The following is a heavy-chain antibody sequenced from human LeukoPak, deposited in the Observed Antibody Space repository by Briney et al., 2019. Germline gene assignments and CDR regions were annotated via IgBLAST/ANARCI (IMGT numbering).Heavy chain of an antibody. J-gene: IGHJ4*02. CDR1: GFTFSSYG. D-gene: IGHD3-16*01. CDR2: IWIDGSNK. V-gene: IGHV3-33*01. CDR3: ARLGGESPSDS. Sequence: GGSLRLSCAASGFTFSSYGMHWVRQAPGKGLEWVALIWIDGSNKYYADSVKGRFTIYRDNSKNTLYLQMNGLRADDTAVYYCARLGGESPSDSWGQGTLVTVSS.